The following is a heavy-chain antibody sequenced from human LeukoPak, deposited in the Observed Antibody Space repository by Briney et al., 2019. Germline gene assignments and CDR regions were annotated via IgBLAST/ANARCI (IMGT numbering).Heavy chain of an antibody. D-gene: IGHD6-13*01. J-gene: IGHJ4*02. CDR3: AREGIAATGDY. Sequence: GGSLRLSCTASGFTFSSYWMTWVRQAPGKGLEWVANIEKDESEKNYVDSVKGRFAISRDNAKSSFYLQMNSLRVEDTGVYYCAREGIAATGDYWGQGTLVTVSS. CDR2: IEKDESEK. V-gene: IGHV3-7*04. CDR1: GFTFSSYW.